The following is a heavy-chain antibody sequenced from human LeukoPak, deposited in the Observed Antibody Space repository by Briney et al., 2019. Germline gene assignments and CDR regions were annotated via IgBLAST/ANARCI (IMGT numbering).Heavy chain of an antibody. Sequence: GASVTVSCKVSGYTLTELSMHWVRQAPGKGLEWMGGFDPEDGETIYAQKFQGRVTMTEDTSTDTAYMELSSLRSEDTAVYYCATSDSSGYYYPPGGYWGQGTLVTVSS. V-gene: IGHV1-24*01. CDR3: ATSDSSGYYYPPGGY. CDR2: FDPEDGET. D-gene: IGHD3-22*01. CDR1: GYTLTELS. J-gene: IGHJ4*02.